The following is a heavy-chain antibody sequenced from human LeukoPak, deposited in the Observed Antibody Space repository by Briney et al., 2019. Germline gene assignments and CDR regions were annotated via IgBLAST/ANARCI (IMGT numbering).Heavy chain of an antibody. V-gene: IGHV4-59*10. CDR1: GGSFSGYY. CDR2: IYTSGST. CDR3: ARAHYYGSGSYYNAHFDY. Sequence: PSETLSLTCAVYGGSFSGYYWSWIRQPAGKGLEWIGRIYTSGSTNYNPSLKSRVTMSVDTSKNQFSLKLSSVTAADTAVYYCARAHYYGSGSYYNAHFDYWGQGTLVTVSS. D-gene: IGHD3-10*01. J-gene: IGHJ4*02.